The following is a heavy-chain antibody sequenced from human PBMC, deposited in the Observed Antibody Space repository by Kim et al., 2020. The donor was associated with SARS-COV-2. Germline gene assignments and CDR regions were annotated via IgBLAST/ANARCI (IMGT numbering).Heavy chain of an antibody. V-gene: IGHV4-39*01. CDR3: ARSYSSNFYMDV. Sequence: SETLSLTCTVSGGSLSGSGSSWGLAWIRQPPGKGLEWIGNIYSGAATYYSPSLKSRVTMSADTSESQFSLRLSSGAAADTAVYYCARSYSSNFYMDVWG. CDR1: GGSLSGSGSS. D-gene: IGHD2-15*01. J-gene: IGHJ6*03. CDR2: IYSGAAT.